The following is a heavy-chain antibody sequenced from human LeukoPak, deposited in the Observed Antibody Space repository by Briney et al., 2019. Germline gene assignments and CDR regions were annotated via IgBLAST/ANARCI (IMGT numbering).Heavy chain of an antibody. CDR1: GGTFSSYA. CDR3: ARDGSSPLDYGDYGALDY. V-gene: IGHV1-69*01. Sequence: EASVKVSCKASGGTFSSYAISWVRQAPGQGLEWMGGIIPIFGTANYAQKFQGRVTITADESTSTAYMELSSLRSEDMAVYYCARDGSSPLDYGDYGALDYWGQGTLVTVSS. J-gene: IGHJ4*02. CDR2: IIPIFGTA. D-gene: IGHD4-17*01.